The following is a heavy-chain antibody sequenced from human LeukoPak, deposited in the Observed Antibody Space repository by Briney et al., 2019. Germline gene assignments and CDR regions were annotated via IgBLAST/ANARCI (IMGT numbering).Heavy chain of an antibody. CDR1: GFTFSSYS. CDR3: ARSIAGAGYDYFDY. D-gene: IGHD6-19*01. V-gene: IGHV3-21*01. J-gene: IGHJ4*02. CDR2: ISSSSSYI. Sequence: GGSLRLSCAASGFTFSSYSMNWVRQAPGKGLEWVSSISSSSSYIYYADSVKGRFTISRDNAKNSLYLQMNSLRAEDTAVYYCARSIAGAGYDYFDYWGQGTLVTVSS.